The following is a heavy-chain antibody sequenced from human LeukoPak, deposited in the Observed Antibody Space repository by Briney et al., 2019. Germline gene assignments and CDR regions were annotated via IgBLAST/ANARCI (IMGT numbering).Heavy chain of an antibody. V-gene: IGHV3-21*01. CDR1: GFTFDDYA. CDR2: ISSSSSYI. Sequence: GRSLRLSCAASGFTFDDYAMHWVRQAPGKGLEWVSSISSSSSYIYYADSVKGRFTISRDNAKNSLYLQMNSLRAEDTAVYYCAREVYSDDAFDIWGQGTMVTVSS. J-gene: IGHJ3*02. CDR3: AREVYSDDAFDI. D-gene: IGHD2-8*01.